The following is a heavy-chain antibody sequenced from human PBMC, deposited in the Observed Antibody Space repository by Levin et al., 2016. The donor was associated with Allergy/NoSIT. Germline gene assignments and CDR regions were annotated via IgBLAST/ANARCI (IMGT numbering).Heavy chain of an antibody. J-gene: IGHJ5*02. Sequence: GGSLRLSCAASGFTFSSYEMNWVRQAPGKGLEWVSYISSSGSTIYYADSVKGRFTISRDNAKNSLYLQMNSLRAEDTAVYYCARAGWPGSLRQDWFDPWGQGTLVTVSS. D-gene: IGHD4/OR15-4a*01. CDR2: ISSSGSTI. CDR1: GFTFSSYE. V-gene: IGHV3-48*03. CDR3: ARAGWPGSLRQDWFDP.